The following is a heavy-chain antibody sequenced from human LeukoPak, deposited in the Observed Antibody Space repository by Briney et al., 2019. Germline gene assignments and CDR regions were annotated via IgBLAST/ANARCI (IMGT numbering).Heavy chain of an antibody. CDR3: ATAPRGFGEYDY. V-gene: IGHV1-24*01. CDR1: GYTLTELS. Sequence: ASVKVSCKVSGYTLTELSMHWVRQAPGKGLEWMGGFDPEDGETIYAQKFQGRVTMTEDTSTDTAYMELSSLRSEDTAVYYCATAPRGFGEYDYWGQGTLVTVSS. J-gene: IGHJ4*02. D-gene: IGHD3-10*01. CDR2: FDPEDGET.